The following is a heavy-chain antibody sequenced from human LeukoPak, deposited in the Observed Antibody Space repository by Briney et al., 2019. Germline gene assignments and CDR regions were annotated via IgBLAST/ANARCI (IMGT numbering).Heavy chain of an antibody. D-gene: IGHD2-2*01. V-gene: IGHV3-7*01. CDR1: GFTFSNCW. J-gene: IGHJ4*02. Sequence: GGSLRLSCAASGFTFSNCWMTWVRQAPGKGLEWVANIKQDGSEKYYVDSVKGRFTISRDNAENSLYLQMNNLRAEDTAVYYCARDLGVENCSSTSCRLRGQGTLVTVSS. CDR3: ARDLGVENCSSTSCRL. CDR2: IKQDGSEK.